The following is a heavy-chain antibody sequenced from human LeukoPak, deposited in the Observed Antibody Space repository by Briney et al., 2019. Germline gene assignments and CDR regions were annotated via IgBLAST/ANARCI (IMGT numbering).Heavy chain of an antibody. J-gene: IGHJ3*02. CDR2: IIPILGIA. D-gene: IGHD6-19*01. CDR1: GYTFTGYY. V-gene: IGHV1-69*04. CDR3: ARGPVAEDAFDI. Sequence: SVKVSCKASGYTFTGYYMHWVRQAPGQGLEWMGRIIPILGIANYAQKFQGRVTITADKSTSTAYMELSSLRSEDTAVYYCARGPVAEDAFDIWGQGTMVTVSS.